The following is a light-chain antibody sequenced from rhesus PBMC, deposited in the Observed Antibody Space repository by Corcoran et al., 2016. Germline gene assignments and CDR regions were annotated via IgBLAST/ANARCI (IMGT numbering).Light chain of an antibody. CDR1: QGISSY. Sequence: DIQMTQSPSSLSASVGDTVTITCRASQGISSYLNWFQQQPGKAPKLLIYAASSLESGVPSRFSGSGYGTDFTLTISSLQPEDFAVYYCLQHNSYPWTFGQGTKVEIK. V-gene: IGKV1-28*03. CDR3: LQHNSYPWT. J-gene: IGKJ1*01. CDR2: AAS.